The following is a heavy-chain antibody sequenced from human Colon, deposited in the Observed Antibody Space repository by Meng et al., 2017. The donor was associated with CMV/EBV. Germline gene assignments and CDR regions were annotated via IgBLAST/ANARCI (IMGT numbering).Heavy chain of an antibody. CDR2: INPVTGDT. D-gene: IGHD3-3*01. V-gene: IGHV1-2*02. Sequence: QVQRGQYGAEVKEPWASVKVSCKTSVYASNCCFMDWVRQAPGQGLEWMGWINPVTGDTSYAQKFQVRVTMTRDTSISTAYMELSSLRSDDTAVYYCATFGGDFDYWGQGTLVTVSS. J-gene: IGHJ4*02. CDR3: ATFGGDFDY. CDR1: VYASNCCF.